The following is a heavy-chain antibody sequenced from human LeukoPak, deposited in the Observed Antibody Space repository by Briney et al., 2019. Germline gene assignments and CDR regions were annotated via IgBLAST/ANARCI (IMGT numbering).Heavy chain of an antibody. J-gene: IGHJ6*03. CDR2: IIPILGIA. D-gene: IGHD4-17*01. CDR1: GGTFSSYT. CDR3: AREGVTTVTTSPYYYYYIDV. Sequence: ASVKVSCKASGGTFSSYTISWVRQAPGQGLEWMGRIIPILGIANYAQKFQGRVTITADKSTSTAYMELSSLRSEDTAVYYCAREGVTTVTTSPYYYYYIDVWGKGTTVTVSS. V-gene: IGHV1-69*04.